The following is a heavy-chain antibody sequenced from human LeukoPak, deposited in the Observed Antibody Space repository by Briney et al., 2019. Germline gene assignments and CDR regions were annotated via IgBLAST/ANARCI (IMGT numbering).Heavy chain of an antibody. CDR2: ISGSGGST. Sequence: GGSLRLSCAASGFTFSSYGMSWVRQAPGKGLEWVSAISGSGGSTYYADSVKGRFTISRDNSENTLYLQMNSLRAEDTAVYYCAKDLVDLLGPLDYWGQGTLVTVSS. V-gene: IGHV3-23*01. D-gene: IGHD2-15*01. CDR1: GFTFSSYG. J-gene: IGHJ4*02. CDR3: AKDLVDLLGPLDY.